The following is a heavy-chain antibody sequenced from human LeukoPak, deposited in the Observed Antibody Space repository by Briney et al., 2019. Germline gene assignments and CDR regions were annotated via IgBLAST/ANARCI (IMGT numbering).Heavy chain of an antibody. Sequence: QPSETLSLTCTVSGGSISSYYWSWIRQPPGKGLEWIGYIYYSGSTNYNPSLKSRVTISVDTSKNQFSLKLSSVTAADTAVYYCARSPMYSSSHYYYYYMDVWGKGTTVTVSS. CDR1: GGSISSYY. CDR3: ARSPMYSSSHYYYYYMDV. J-gene: IGHJ6*03. V-gene: IGHV4-59*01. D-gene: IGHD6-13*01. CDR2: IYYSGST.